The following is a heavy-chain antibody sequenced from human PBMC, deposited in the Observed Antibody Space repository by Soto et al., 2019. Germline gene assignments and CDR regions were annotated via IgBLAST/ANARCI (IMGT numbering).Heavy chain of an antibody. CDR3: ARSISLPASADNGFDP. V-gene: IGHV2-26*01. CDR2: IHSDGAK. CDR1: GFSLSTAGSG. J-gene: IGHJ5*02. D-gene: IGHD2-2*01. Sequence: SGPTLLNPTETLTLTCTFSGFSLSTAGSGVSWIRQPPGKALEWLAHIHSDGAKTYSSSLQRRLTISRDYSRRQVVRTLTKLDTMDTATYYCARSISLPASADNGFDPWGQGTPVTVSS.